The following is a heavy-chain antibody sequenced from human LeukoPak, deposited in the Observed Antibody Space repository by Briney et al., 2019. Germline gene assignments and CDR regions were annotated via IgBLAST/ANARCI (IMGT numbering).Heavy chain of an antibody. V-gene: IGHV4-34*01. Sequence: SETLSLTCAVYGGSFSGYYWSWIRQPPGKGLEWIGEINHSGSTNYNPSLKSRVTISVGTSKNQFSLKLSSVTAADTAVYYCARYSTTVIIRYFDLWGRGTLVTVSS. CDR3: ARYSTTVIIRYFDL. CDR2: INHSGST. D-gene: IGHD4-17*01. CDR1: GGSFSGYY. J-gene: IGHJ2*01.